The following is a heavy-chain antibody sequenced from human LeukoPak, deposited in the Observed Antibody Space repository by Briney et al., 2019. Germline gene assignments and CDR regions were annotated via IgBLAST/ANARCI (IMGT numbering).Heavy chain of an antibody. CDR1: GFTFSSYS. CDR3: AKKVGGVYVMDV. Sequence: AGGSLRLSCAASGFTFSSYSMNWVRQAPGKGLEWISSISSSSSYIYYADSVKGRVTISRDNSKNTLFLQMNSLRAEDTAVYYCAKKVGGVYVMDVWGQGTTVTVSS. D-gene: IGHD3-16*01. J-gene: IGHJ6*02. CDR2: ISSSSSYI. V-gene: IGHV3-21*04.